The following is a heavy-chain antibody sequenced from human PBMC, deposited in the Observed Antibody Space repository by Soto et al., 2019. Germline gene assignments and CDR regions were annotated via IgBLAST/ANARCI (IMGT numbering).Heavy chain of an antibody. Sequence: PGGSPRLSCAASGFTFSSYAMSWVRQAPGKGLEWVSAISGSGGSTYYADSVKGRFTISRDNSKNTLYLQMNSLRAEDTAVYYCAKSLGLQWLTDYWGQGTLVTVSS. CDR3: AKSLGLQWLTDY. D-gene: IGHD6-19*01. CDR1: GFTFSSYA. J-gene: IGHJ4*02. V-gene: IGHV3-23*01. CDR2: ISGSGGST.